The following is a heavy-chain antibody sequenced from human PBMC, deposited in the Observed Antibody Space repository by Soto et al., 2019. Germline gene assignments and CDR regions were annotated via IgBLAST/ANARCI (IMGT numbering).Heavy chain of an antibody. D-gene: IGHD3-10*01. Sequence: PGESLKISCQGSGYSFANYWIAWVRQMPGKGLGGGGGIYPCDSDTRYSPSFRGQVPISADKSISHVYLQWSSLKASDTAMYYCARNRLRQYYYGMDVWGQGTTVTVSS. CDR1: GYSFANYW. CDR2: IYPCDSDT. CDR3: ARNRLRQYYYGMDV. J-gene: IGHJ6*02. V-gene: IGHV5-51*01.